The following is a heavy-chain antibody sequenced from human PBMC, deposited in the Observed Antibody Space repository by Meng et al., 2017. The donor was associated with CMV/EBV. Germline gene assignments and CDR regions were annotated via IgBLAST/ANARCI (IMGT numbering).Heavy chain of an antibody. Sequence: ASVKVSCKASGYTFTSYYMHWVRQAPGQGLEWMGIINPSGGSTSYAQKFQGRVSMTRDTSTSTVYMELSSLRSEDTAVYYCARSVVVLAIPRLWPGGNYFDYWGQGTLVTVSS. V-gene: IGHV1-46*01. CDR1: GYTFTSYY. CDR2: INPSGGST. J-gene: IGHJ4*02. CDR3: ARSVVVLAIPRLWPGGNYFDY. D-gene: IGHD2-21*01.